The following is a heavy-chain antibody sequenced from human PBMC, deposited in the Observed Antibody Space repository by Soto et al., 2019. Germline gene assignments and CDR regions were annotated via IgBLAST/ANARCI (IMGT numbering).Heavy chain of an antibody. D-gene: IGHD3-10*01. CDR2: IIPILGIA. V-gene: IGHV1-69*08. Sequence: QVQLVQSGAEVKKPGSSVKVSCKASGGTFSSYTISWVRQAPGQGLEWMGRIIPILGIANYAQKFQGRVTITADKSTSRAYMELSSLRSEDTAVYYCARDLGYGSGSYEIWFDPWGQGTLVTVSS. J-gene: IGHJ5*02. CDR1: GGTFSSYT. CDR3: ARDLGYGSGSYEIWFDP.